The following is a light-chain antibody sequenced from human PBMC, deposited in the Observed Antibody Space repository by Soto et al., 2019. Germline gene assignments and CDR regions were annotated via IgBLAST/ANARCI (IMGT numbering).Light chain of an antibody. V-gene: IGKV3-20*01. Sequence: VMTQSPATLSVSPGERAALSCRASQSVSTNLAWYQQKPGQPPRLLIYGASSRATGIPDRFSGSGSGTDFTLTISRLEPEDFAVYYCQQYGSSPLITFGQGTRLEIK. CDR2: GAS. CDR1: QSVSTN. J-gene: IGKJ5*01. CDR3: QQYGSSPLIT.